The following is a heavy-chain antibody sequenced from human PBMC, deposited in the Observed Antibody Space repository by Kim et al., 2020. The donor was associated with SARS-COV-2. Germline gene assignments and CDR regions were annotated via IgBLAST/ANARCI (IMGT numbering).Heavy chain of an antibody. D-gene: IGHD2-15*01. Sequence: GGSLRLSCAASGFTFNIYAMIWVRQAPGKGLEWVSAISATNPGTYSADAVKGRFTISRDNSNNALYLQMGSLRAEATAIYYSTKYWFDYWGQGTLVTVSS. CDR1: GFTFNIYA. J-gene: IGHJ4*02. V-gene: IGHV3-23*01. CDR2: ISATNPGT. CDR3: TKYWFDY.